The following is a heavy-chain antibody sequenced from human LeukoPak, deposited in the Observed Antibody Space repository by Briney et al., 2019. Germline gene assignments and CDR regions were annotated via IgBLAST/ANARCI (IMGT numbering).Heavy chain of an antibody. Sequence: GGSLRLSCAASGFTFSTYAISWVRQAPGKGLEWVSAISGSGDGGSGGNTYYADSVKGRFTISRDNSKNTLYLQMNSLRAEDTAIYYCATDMGEAAIIFEYWGQGTLVTVSS. CDR2: ISGSGDGGSGGNT. V-gene: IGHV3-23*01. D-gene: IGHD2-2*02. J-gene: IGHJ4*02. CDR3: ATDMGEAAIIFEY. CDR1: GFTFSTYA.